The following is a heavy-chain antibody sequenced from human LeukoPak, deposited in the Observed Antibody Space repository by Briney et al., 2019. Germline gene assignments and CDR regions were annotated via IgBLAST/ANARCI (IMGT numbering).Heavy chain of an antibody. Sequence: GALRLSFAASGIPLSCLDMSRVRQAPRKGLEWVSFFINSGGSTYYAGSVKGRFTISRDNSNNTMYLQMNSLRPEDTAVYYCANQHCTDGVCHQFGALGYWGQGTLVTVSS. J-gene: IGHJ4*02. CDR2: FINSGGST. CDR3: ANQHCTDGVCHQFGALGY. D-gene: IGHD2-8*01. V-gene: IGHV3-23*01. CDR1: GIPLSCLD.